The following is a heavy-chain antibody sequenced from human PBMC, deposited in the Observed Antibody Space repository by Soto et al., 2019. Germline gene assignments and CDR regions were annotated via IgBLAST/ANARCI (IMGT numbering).Heavy chain of an antibody. Sequence: QVQLVESGGGVVQPGRSLRLSCAASGFTFSSYGMHWVRQAPGKGLEWVAVISYDGSNKNYADSVKGRFTISRDNSKNTLYMQMNSLRAEDTAVYYCAKGAYSGRYLDYWGQGTLVTVSS. CDR1: GFTFSSYG. V-gene: IGHV3-30*18. J-gene: IGHJ4*02. D-gene: IGHD1-26*01. CDR2: ISYDGSNK. CDR3: AKGAYSGRYLDY.